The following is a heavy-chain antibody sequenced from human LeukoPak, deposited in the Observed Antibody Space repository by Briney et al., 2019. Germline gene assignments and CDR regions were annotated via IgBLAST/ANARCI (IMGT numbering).Heavy chain of an antibody. CDR1: GYTFTSYD. Sequence: ASVKVSCKASGYTFTSYDINWVRQATGQGLEWMGWMNPNSGNTGYAQKFQGRVTMTSNTSISTAYMELSSLRSEDTAVYYCARGWATTRRRDYYMDVWGKGTTVTVSS. CDR3: ARGWATTRRRDYYMDV. CDR2: MNPNSGNT. D-gene: IGHD1-1*01. V-gene: IGHV1-8*01. J-gene: IGHJ6*03.